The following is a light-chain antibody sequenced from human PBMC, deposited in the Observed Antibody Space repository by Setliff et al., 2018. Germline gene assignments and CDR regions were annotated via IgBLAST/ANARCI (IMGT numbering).Light chain of an antibody. Sequence: LTQPPSASGSPGQSVTISCTGSSSDVGGYNYVSWYQQHPGKAPKLMIYEVSDRPSGVSNRFSGSKSGNTASLTISGLQAEDEADYYCTSYTASFTYVFGTGTKVTVL. J-gene: IGLJ1*01. CDR1: SSDVGGYNY. CDR2: EVS. CDR3: TSYTASFTYV. V-gene: IGLV2-14*01.